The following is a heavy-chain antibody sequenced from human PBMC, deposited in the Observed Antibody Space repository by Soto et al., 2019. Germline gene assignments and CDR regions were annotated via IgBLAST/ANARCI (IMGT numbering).Heavy chain of an antibody. CDR2: IYYSGST. CDR3: ARGEYCSSTSCYGLVDY. Sequence: QVQLQESGPGLVKPSQTLSLTYTVSGGSISSGGYYWSWIRQHPGKGLEWIGYIYYSGSTYYNPSLKSRVTISVDTSKNQFSLKLSSVTAADTAVYYCARGEYCSSTSCYGLVDYWGQGTLVTVSS. J-gene: IGHJ4*02. D-gene: IGHD2-2*01. V-gene: IGHV4-31*03. CDR1: GGSISSGGYY.